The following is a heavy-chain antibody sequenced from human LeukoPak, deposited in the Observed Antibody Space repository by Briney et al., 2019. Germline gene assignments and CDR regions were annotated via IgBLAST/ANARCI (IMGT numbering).Heavy chain of an antibody. D-gene: IGHD2-2*01. CDR1: GFTFSSYS. CDR2: ISSSSSYV. J-gene: IGHJ6*02. CDR3: ARDRGGYCSSTSCYAPPDYGMDV. V-gene: IGHV3-21*01. Sequence: GSLRLSCAASGFTFSSYSMNWVRQAPGKGLEWVSSISSSSSYVYYADSVKGRFTISRDNAKNSLYLQMNSLRAEDTAVYYCARDRGGYCSSTSCYAPPDYGMDVWGQGTTVTVSS.